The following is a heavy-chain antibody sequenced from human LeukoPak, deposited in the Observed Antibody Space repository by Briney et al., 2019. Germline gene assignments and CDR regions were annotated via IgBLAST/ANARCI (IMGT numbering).Heavy chain of an antibody. V-gene: IGHV4-34*01. CDR2: ISDSGST. Sequence: SETLSLTCAVYSGSFSGYNWTWMRQPPGKGLEWLGKISDSGSTSYNPSLKSRVSISVDTSKNQFSLKLTSVTAADRAVYYCARGSLRGDFDLWGRGTLVTVSS. CDR1: SGSFSGYN. D-gene: IGHD3-10*01. J-gene: IGHJ2*01. CDR3: ARGSLRGDFDL.